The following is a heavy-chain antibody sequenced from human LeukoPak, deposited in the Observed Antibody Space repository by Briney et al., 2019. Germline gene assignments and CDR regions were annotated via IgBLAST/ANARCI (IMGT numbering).Heavy chain of an antibody. CDR1: GGSISSSSYY. CDR2: IYYSGST. D-gene: IGHD6-13*01. Sequence: SETLSLTCTVSGGSISSSSYYWGWIRQPPGKGLEWIGSIYYSGSTYYNPSLKSRVTISVDKSKNQFSLKLSSVTAADTAVYYCARDEIAAAGTNYYGMDVWGQGTTVTVSS. CDR3: ARDEIAAAGTNYYGMDV. J-gene: IGHJ6*02. V-gene: IGHV4-39*07.